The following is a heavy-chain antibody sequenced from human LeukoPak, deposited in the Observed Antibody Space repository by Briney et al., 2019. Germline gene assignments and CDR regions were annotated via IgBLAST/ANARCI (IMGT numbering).Heavy chain of an antibody. Sequence: GGSLRLSCAASGFTFSSYGMHWVRQAPGKGLEGVAFIRYDGSNKYYADSVKGRFTISRDNSKNTLYLQMNSLRAEDTAVYYSASPTWYYYDSSGYPGEYYFDYWGQGTLVTVSS. CDR2: IRYDGSNK. D-gene: IGHD3-22*01. CDR3: ASPTWYYYDSSGYPGEYYFDY. CDR1: GFTFSSYG. J-gene: IGHJ4*02. V-gene: IGHV3-30*02.